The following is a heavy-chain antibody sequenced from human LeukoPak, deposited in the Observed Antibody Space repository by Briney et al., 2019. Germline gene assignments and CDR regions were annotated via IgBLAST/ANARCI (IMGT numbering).Heavy chain of an antibody. J-gene: IGHJ4*02. CDR3: ARLIGSSSGFDY. D-gene: IGHD6-6*01. CDR1: GFTFSSYA. CDR2: ISSSSSYI. V-gene: IGHV3-21*01. Sequence: PGGSLRLSCAASGFTFSSYAMSWVRQAPGKGLEWVSSISSSSSYIYYADSVKGRFTISRDNAKNSLYLQMNSLRAEDTAVYYCARLIGSSSGFDYWGQGTLVTVSS.